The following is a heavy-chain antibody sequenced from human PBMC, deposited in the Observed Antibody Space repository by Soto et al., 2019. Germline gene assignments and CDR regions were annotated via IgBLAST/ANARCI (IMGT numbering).Heavy chain of an antibody. CDR2: IYYSGST. V-gene: IGHV4-59*01. J-gene: IGHJ6*02. CDR3: AGAPGEYGMDV. Sequence: PSETLSLTCAVSGVSISSYYWSWIRQPPGKGLEWIGYIYYSGSTNYNPSLKSRVTISVDTSKNQFSLKLSSVTAADTAVYYCAGAPGEYGMDVWGQGTTVIVSS. CDR1: GVSISSYY. D-gene: IGHD3-16*01.